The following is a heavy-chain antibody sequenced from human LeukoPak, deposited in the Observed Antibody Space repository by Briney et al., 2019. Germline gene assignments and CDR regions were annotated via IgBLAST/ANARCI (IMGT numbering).Heavy chain of an antibody. Sequence: GGSLRLSCAASGFTFSSYGMHWVRQAPGKGLEWVAVISYDGSNKYYADSVKGRFTISRDNSKNTLYLQMNSLRAEDTAVYYCAKAKVPQNSAEYFQHWGQGTLVTVSS. CDR1: GFTFSSYG. CDR2: ISYDGSNK. V-gene: IGHV3-30*18. CDR3: AKAKVPQNSAEYFQH. D-gene: IGHD2-21*01. J-gene: IGHJ1*01.